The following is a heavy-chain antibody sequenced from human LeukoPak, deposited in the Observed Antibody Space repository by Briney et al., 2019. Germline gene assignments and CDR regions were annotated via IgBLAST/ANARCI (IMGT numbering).Heavy chain of an antibody. D-gene: IGHD2-15*01. V-gene: IGHV1-18*01. Sequence: ASVKVSCKASGYTFTSYDINWVRQATGQGLEWMGWISAYNGNTNYAQKLQGRVTMTTDTSTSTAYMELRSLRSDDTAVYYCARVPAEAGSPLGYWGQGTLVTVSS. CDR3: ARVPAEAGSPLGY. CDR1: GYTFTSYD. J-gene: IGHJ4*02. CDR2: ISAYNGNT.